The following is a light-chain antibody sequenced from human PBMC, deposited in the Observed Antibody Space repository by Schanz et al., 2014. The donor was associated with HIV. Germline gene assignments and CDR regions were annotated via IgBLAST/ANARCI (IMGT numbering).Light chain of an antibody. Sequence: DIQMTQSPSSVSASVGDRVTITCRASQGISSWLAWYQQKPGKAPQLLISGASTLQSGVPSRFSGSVSGTDFTLTISCLQSDDLATYYCQQYQADPWTFGQGTKVEI. CDR2: GAS. J-gene: IGKJ1*01. CDR3: QQYQADPWT. CDR1: QGISSW. V-gene: IGKV1-12*01.